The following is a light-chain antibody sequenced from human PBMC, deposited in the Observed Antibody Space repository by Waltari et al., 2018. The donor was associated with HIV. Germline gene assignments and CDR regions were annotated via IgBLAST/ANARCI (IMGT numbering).Light chain of an antibody. V-gene: IGKV1-9*01. J-gene: IGKJ4*01. CDR2: AAS. Sequence: DIQLTLSPSFLSTSVGDRVTITCRASQGISSYLAWYQQKPGKAPQLLIYAASTLESGVPSRFSGSGSGTEFTLTISSLQPEDFATYYCQQLNSYPLTFGGGTKVDFK. CDR1: QGISSY. CDR3: QQLNSYPLT.